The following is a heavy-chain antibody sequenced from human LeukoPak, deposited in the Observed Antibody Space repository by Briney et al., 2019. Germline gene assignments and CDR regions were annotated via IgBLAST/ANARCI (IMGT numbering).Heavy chain of an antibody. CDR1: GFTFSNAW. CDR2: IKSKTDGGTT. J-gene: IGHJ6*03. Sequence: GGSPRLSCAASGFTFSNAWMSWVRQAPGKGLEWVGRIKSKTDGGTTDYAAPVKGRFTISRDDSKNTLYLQMNSLKTEDTAVYYCTTKREVRGVISYYYYYMDVWGKGTTVTISS. CDR3: TTKREVRGVISYYYYYMDV. V-gene: IGHV3-15*01. D-gene: IGHD3-10*01.